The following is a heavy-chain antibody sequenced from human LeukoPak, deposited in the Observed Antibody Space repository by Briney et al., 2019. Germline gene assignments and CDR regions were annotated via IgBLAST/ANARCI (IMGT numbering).Heavy chain of an antibody. CDR1: GFTFIDYG. Sequence: GGSLRLSCTTSGFTFIDYGMAWVRQAPGRRLDWVSTISGNNLNSHYRDSVKGRFTISRDNSKNILYLHMNSLRAEDTGLYFCVRDVAPGGAPFFDYWGQGTLVTVPS. D-gene: IGHD1-14*01. V-gene: IGHV3-23*01. CDR3: VRDVAPGGAPFFDY. CDR2: ISGNNLNS. J-gene: IGHJ4*02.